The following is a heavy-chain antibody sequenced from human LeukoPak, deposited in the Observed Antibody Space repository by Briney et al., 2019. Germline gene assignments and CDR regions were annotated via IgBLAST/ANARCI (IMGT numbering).Heavy chain of an antibody. V-gene: IGHV3-48*03. CDR2: ISSSGSTI. J-gene: IGHJ4*02. CDR1: GFTFSSYE. CDR3: ARDLGTMRGLGY. Sequence: GGSLRLSCAASGFTFSSYEMNWVRQAPGKGLEWVSYISSSGSTIYYADSVKGRFTISRDNAKNSLYLQMNSLRAEDTAVYYCARDLGTMRGLGYWGQGALVTVSS. D-gene: IGHD3-22*01.